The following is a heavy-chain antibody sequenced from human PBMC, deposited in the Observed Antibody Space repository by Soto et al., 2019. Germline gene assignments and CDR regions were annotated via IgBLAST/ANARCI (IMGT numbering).Heavy chain of an antibody. CDR2: ISSDGSHK. J-gene: IGHJ4*02. CDR1: GFIFRNYA. D-gene: IGHD1-26*01. Sequence: GGSLRLSCAASGFIFRNYAIHWVRQAPGKGLEWVAVISSDGSHKYYLDSVKGRFTISRDNSKDTVNLLMNSLRDDDSAMYYCARSRNSAVADSFDFWGQGTLVTVSS. V-gene: IGHV3-30*04. CDR3: ARSRNSAVADSFDF.